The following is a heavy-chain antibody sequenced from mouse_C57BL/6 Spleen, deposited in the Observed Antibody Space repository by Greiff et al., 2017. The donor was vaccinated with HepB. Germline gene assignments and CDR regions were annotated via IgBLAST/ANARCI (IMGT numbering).Heavy chain of an antibody. CDR1: GYTFTSYW. CDR3: ARSIYDGNYSWYFDV. CDR2: IDPSDSYT. D-gene: IGHD2-1*01. J-gene: IGHJ1*03. Sequence: QVQLQQPGAELVRPGTSVKLSCKASGYTFTSYWMHWVKQRPGQGLEWIGVIDPSDSYTNYNQKFKGKATLTVDTSSSTAYMQLSSLTSEDSAVYYCARSIYDGNYSWYFDVWGTGTTVTVSS. V-gene: IGHV1-59*01.